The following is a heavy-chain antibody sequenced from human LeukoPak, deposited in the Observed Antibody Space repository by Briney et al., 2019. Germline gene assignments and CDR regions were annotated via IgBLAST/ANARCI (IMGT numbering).Heavy chain of an antibody. V-gene: IGHV3-11*04. CDR3: AREGVTMIVGRSAFDI. J-gene: IGHJ3*02. D-gene: IGHD3-22*01. CDR1: GFTFSDYY. CDR2: ISSSGSTI. Sequence: PGGSLRLSCAASGFTFSDYYMSWIRQAPGKGLEWVLYISSSGSTIYYADSVKGRFTISRDNAKNSLYLQMNSLRAEDTAVYYCAREGVTMIVGRSAFDIWGQGTMVTVSS.